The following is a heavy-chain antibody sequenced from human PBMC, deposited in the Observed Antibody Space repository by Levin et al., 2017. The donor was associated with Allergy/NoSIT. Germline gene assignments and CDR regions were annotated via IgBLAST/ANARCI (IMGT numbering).Heavy chain of an antibody. D-gene: IGHD6-6*01. Sequence: GESLKISCAASGFTFSSYAMSWVRQAPGKGLEWVSGISGSGGSTYYADSVKGRFTISRDNAKNTLYLQMNSLRAEDTAVYCCAKGHIAARISVGMDVWGQGTTVTVSS. CDR2: ISGSGGST. V-gene: IGHV3-23*01. J-gene: IGHJ6*02. CDR1: GFTFSSYA. CDR3: AKGHIAARISVGMDV.